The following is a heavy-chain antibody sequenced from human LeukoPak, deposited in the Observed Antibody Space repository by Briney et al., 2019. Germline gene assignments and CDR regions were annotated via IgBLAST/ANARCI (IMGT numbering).Heavy chain of an antibody. CDR3: AKCISAYYYGSGSYTEYYGMDV. CDR2: ISGSGGST. Sequence: GGSVRLSYASSGFTFSSYAMSWVRQAPGKGLEWVSAISGSGGSTYYADSVKGRFTISRDNSKNTLYLQMNSLRAEDTAVYYCAKCISAYYYGSGSYTEYYGMDVWGKGTTVTVSS. V-gene: IGHV3-23*01. J-gene: IGHJ6*04. D-gene: IGHD3-10*01. CDR1: GFTFSSYA.